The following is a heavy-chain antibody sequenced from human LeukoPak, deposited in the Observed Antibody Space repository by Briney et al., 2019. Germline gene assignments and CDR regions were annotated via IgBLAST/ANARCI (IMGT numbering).Heavy chain of an antibody. Sequence: SETLSLTCAVYGGSFSGYSWTWIRQPPGKGLEWIGEIKDSGSPTFNPSLKSRVTMSVDTSTNQFSVRLSSLTAADTAVYYCARGRFSGLPRATTSQFDYWGQGTLVTVSS. CDR1: GGSFSGYS. V-gene: IGHV4-34*01. CDR2: IKDSGSP. CDR3: ARGRFSGLPRATTSQFDY. D-gene: IGHD6-19*01. J-gene: IGHJ4*02.